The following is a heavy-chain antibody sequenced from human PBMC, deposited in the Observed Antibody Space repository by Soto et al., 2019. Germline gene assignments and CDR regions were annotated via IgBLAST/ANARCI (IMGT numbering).Heavy chain of an antibody. CDR2: ISWDSRSV. J-gene: IGHJ3*02. Sequence: VPLVESGGGLVQPGGSLRLSCAVSGFTFEDYAMHWVRQAPGKGLEWVSGISWDSRSVAYADSVKGRFTISRDNAENSLHLQMNSLRAEDTAVYYCAKDSIRRSFSRSSTRARDAFDIWGQGTMVTVSS. CDR3: AKDSIRRSFSRSSTRARDAFDI. D-gene: IGHD6-6*01. CDR1: GFTFEDYA. V-gene: IGHV3-9*01.